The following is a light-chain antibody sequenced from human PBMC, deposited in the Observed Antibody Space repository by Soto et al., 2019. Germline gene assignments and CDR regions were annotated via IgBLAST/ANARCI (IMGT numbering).Light chain of an antibody. J-gene: IGLJ2*01. Sequence: QPVLTQPPSVSGAPGQRVTISCTGSNSNIGAGYDVHWYQQLPGTAPKLLIYYNNIRPSGVPDRFSGSKSGTSASLAITGLQAEDEADYYCQSQGSSLSGSVFGGGTKLTVL. CDR3: QSQGSSLSGSV. V-gene: IGLV1-40*01. CDR1: NSNIGAGYD. CDR2: YNN.